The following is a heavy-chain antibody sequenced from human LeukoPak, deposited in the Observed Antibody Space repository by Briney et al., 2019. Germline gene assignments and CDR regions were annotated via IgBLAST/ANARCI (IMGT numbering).Heavy chain of an antibody. Sequence: SVKVSRKASGGTFSSYTISWVRQAPGQGLEWMGRIIPIRGIANYAQKFQGRVTITTYKSTSTAYMELSSLKSADTSVYYCARDNGYMTTAYRFDYWGQGTLVTVSS. D-gene: IGHD4-11*01. CDR2: IIPIRGIA. CDR1: GGTFSSYT. V-gene: IGHV1-69*04. CDR3: ARDNGYMTTAYRFDY. J-gene: IGHJ4*02.